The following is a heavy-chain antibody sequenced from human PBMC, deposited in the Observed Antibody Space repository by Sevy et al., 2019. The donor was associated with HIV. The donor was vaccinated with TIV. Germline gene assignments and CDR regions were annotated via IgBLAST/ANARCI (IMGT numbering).Heavy chain of an antibody. Sequence: SETLSLTCTVSGGSISSFYWSWIRQPPGKGLEWIGYIYYSGNTNYSPSLKSRVTISFDTSNNQCSLNLSSVTAADTAVYYCARGQYSYGYWREFDYWGQGTLVTVSS. D-gene: IGHD5-18*01. CDR1: GGSISSFY. CDR3: ARGQYSYGYWREFDY. V-gene: IGHV4-59*01. J-gene: IGHJ4*02. CDR2: IYYSGNT.